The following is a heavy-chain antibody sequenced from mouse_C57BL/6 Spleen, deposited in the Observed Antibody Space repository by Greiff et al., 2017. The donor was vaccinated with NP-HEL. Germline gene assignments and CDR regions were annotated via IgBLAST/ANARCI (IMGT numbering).Heavy chain of an antibody. D-gene: IGHD1-1*01. CDR3: ARGDGSWFAY. CDR2: ISYDGSN. Sequence: DVKLQESGPGLVKPSQSLSLTCSVTGYSITSGYYWNWIRQFPGNKLEWMGYISYDGSNNYNPSLKNRISITRDTSKNQFFLKLNSVTTEDTATCYCARGDGSWFAYWGQGTLVTVSA. J-gene: IGHJ3*01. CDR1: GYSITSGYY. V-gene: IGHV3-6*01.